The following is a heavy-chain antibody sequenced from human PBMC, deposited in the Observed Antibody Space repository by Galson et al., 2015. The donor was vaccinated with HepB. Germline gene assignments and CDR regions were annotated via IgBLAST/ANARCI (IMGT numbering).Heavy chain of an antibody. CDR3: ARESTVVPGRAGMDV. J-gene: IGHJ6*02. D-gene: IGHD2-2*01. V-gene: IGHV1-46*03. CDR1: GYTFTSYY. Sequence: SVKVSCKASGYTFTSYYMHWVRQAPGQGLEWMGIINPSGGSTSYAQKFQGRVTMTRDTSTSTVYMELSSLRSEDTAVYYCARESTVVPGRAGMDVWGQGTTVTVSS. CDR2: INPSGGST.